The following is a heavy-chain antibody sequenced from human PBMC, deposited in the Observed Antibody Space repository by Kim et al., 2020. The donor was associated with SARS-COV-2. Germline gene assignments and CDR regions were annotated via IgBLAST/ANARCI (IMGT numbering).Heavy chain of an antibody. J-gene: IGHJ4*01. CDR3: TRSPGTYYNGSPRFD. Sequence: GGSLRLSCAASGFTFSDAWMSWVRQAPGKGLEWVGRIKSKTDGSTTDYTAFVKGRFTISRDDSKNTLYLQMNSLKTEDTAVYYCTRSPGTYYNGSPRFD. CDR1: GFTFSDAW. D-gene: IGHD3-10*01. CDR2: IKSKTDGSTT. V-gene: IGHV3-15*01.